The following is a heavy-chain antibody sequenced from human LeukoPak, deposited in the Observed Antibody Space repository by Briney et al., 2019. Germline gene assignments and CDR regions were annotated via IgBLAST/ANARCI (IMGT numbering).Heavy chain of an antibody. Sequence: SETLSLTCAVSGGSISSGGYSWSWIRQPPGKGLEWIGYIYYSGSTYYNPSLKSRVTISVDTSKNQFSLKLTSVTAADTAVYYCASSSSSLRYYYYYMDVWGQGTMVTVSS. V-gene: IGHV4-30-4*07. CDR3: ASSSSSLRYYYYYMDV. CDR2: IYYSGST. J-gene: IGHJ6*03. D-gene: IGHD6-6*01. CDR1: GGSISSGGYS.